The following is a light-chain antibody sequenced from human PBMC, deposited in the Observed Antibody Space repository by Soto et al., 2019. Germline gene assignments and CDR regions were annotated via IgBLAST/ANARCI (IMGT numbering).Light chain of an antibody. V-gene: IGKV3-20*01. CDR1: QSVSSAY. J-gene: IGKJ2*01. Sequence: EIVLTQSPGTLSLSPGERATLSCRASQSVSSAYLAWYQQIPGEAPSLLIYGASSRATGIPDRLSGSGSGKDFTLTIGGLEPEDFAVYYCQQSGSSFYTFGQGTKLEIK. CDR2: GAS. CDR3: QQSGSSFYT.